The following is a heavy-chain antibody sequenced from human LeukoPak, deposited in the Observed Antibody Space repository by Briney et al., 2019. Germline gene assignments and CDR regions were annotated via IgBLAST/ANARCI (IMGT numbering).Heavy chain of an antibody. CDR1: GGSISSGGYY. J-gene: IGHJ4*02. V-gene: IGHV4-31*03. D-gene: IGHD2-2*01. CDR2: IYYSGST. Sequence: KASETLSLTCTVSGGSISSGGYYWSWIRQHPGKGLEWIGYIYYSGSTYYNTSLKSRVTISVDTSKNQFSLKLSSVTAADTAVYYCARALGYCSSTSCYVDYWGQGTLVTVSS. CDR3: ARALGYCSSTSCYVDY.